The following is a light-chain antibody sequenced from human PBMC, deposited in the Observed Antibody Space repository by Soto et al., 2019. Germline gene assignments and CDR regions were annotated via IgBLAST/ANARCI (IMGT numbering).Light chain of an antibody. CDR3: SSYINSDTYV. J-gene: IGLJ1*01. Sequence: QSALTQPASVSGSPGQSITISCTGSSSDVGGYNHVSWYQQHPGKAPKLMIYEVSNRPSGVSNRFSGSKSGNTASLTISGLQAEDEADYYCSSYINSDTYVFGTGTKVTVL. V-gene: IGLV2-14*01. CDR2: EVS. CDR1: SSDVGGYNH.